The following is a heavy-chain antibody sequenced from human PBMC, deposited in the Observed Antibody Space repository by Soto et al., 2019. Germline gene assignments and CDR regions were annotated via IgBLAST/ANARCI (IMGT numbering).Heavy chain of an antibody. D-gene: IGHD6-6*01. V-gene: IGHV3-64*01. CDR1: GFTLSGYA. J-gene: IGHJ6*03. CDR3: ARRARPDFYYMDV. Sequence: GGSLRLSCAASGFTLSGYAMDWVRQAPGKGLEYVSGISSNGVGTYYANSVQGRFTISRDDSKNTVYLQMGSLRPEDMAVYYCARRARPDFYYMDVWGKGTTVTVSS. CDR2: ISSNGVGT.